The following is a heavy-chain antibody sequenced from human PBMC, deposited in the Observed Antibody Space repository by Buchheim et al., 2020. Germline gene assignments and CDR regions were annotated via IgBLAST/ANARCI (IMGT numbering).Heavy chain of an antibody. D-gene: IGHD2/OR15-2a*01. CDR2: ISYDGSNK. Sequence: QVQLVESGGGVVQPGRSLRLSCAASGFTFSSYGMHWVRQAPGKGLEWVAVISYDGSNKYYADSVKGRFTISRDNSKNTLYLQMNSMRAEYTAVYYWAKGGRILVPTATPADPTPIDYWGKGTL. CDR3: AKGGRILVPTATPADPTPIDY. J-gene: IGHJ4*02. CDR1: GFTFSSYG. V-gene: IGHV3-30*18.